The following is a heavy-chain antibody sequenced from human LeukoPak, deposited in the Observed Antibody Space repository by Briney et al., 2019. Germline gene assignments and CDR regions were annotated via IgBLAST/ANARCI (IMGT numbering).Heavy chain of an antibody. CDR2: INPSGGST. CDR3: ARDYVASSAFDI. D-gene: IGHD3-16*01. Sequence: ASGKLSCNAAGYTFTSYYMHWVPQSPGQGLEGMGIINPSGGSTSYAQKFQGRVTMTRDTSTSTVYMELSSLRSEDTAVYYCARDYVASSAFDIWGQGKMVTVSS. J-gene: IGHJ3*02. V-gene: IGHV1-46*03. CDR1: GYTFTSYY.